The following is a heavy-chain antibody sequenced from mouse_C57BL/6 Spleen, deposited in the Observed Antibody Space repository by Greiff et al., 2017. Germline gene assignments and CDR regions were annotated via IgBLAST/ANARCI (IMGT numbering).Heavy chain of an antibody. CDR3: AGSRAAQASAWFAY. CDR1: GYTFTSYW. CDR2: IDPHSGGT. J-gene: IGHJ3*01. D-gene: IGHD3-2*02. V-gene: IGHV1-72*01. Sequence: VQLQQPGAELVKPGASVKLSCKASGYTFTSYWMHWVKQRPGRGLEWIGRIDPHSGGTKYNEKFKSKATLTVDKPSSTAYMQLSSLTSEDSAVCYCAGSRAAQASAWFAYWGQGTLVTVSA.